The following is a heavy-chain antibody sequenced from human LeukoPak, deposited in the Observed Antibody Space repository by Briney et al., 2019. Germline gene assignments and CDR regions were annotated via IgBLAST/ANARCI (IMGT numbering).Heavy chain of an antibody. J-gene: IGHJ6*02. V-gene: IGHV1-69*04. CDR1: GGTSSSYA. CDR2: IIPILGIA. D-gene: IGHD5-12*01. Sequence: SVKVSCKASGGTSSSYAISWVRQAPGQGLEWMGRIIPILGIANYAQKFQGRVTITADKSTSTAYMELSSLRSEDTAVYYCARPQMTSGYDSSLPYYYYYYGMDVWGQGTTVTVSS. CDR3: ARPQMTSGYDSSLPYYYYYYGMDV.